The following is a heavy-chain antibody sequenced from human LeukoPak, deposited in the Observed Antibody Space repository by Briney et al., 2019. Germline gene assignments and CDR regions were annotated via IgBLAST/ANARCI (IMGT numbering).Heavy chain of an antibody. CDR3: ALKGYVDAFDI. CDR1: GFTFSRNW. V-gene: IGHV3-74*01. CDR2: INSDGNST. D-gene: IGHD5-12*01. J-gene: IGHJ3*02. Sequence: PGGSLRLSCAASGFTFSRNWMHWVRQAPGKGLVWDSRINSDGNSTRYADSVKGRFTISRDNAKNMLYLQMNSLRAEDTAVYYCALKGYVDAFDIWGQGTMVTVSS.